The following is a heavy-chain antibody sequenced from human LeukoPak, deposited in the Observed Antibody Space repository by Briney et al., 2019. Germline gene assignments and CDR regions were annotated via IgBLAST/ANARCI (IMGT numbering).Heavy chain of an antibody. CDR2: IYSGGSA. CDR3: ARQMTTVMTSWFDS. J-gene: IGHJ5*01. Sequence: SETLSLTCSVSGGSIRGYYWSWLRQSAGEGLEWIGRIYSGGSAIIYNPSLRSRVSMSGDTSKNQFTLNLRSVTAADTAIYNCARQMTTVMTSWFDSWGRGTLVTVSS. CDR1: GGSIRGYY. V-gene: IGHV4-4*07. D-gene: IGHD4-17*01.